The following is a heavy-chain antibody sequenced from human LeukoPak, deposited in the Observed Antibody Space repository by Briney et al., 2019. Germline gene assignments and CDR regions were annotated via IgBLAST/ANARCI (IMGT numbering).Heavy chain of an antibody. V-gene: IGHV1-18*01. Sequence: ASVKVSCKASGYTFTSYGISWVLQAPGQGLEWMGWISAYNGNTNYAQKLQGRVTMTTDASTSTAYMELRSLRSDDTAVYYCARNLIVAGAFDIWGQGTMVTVSS. J-gene: IGHJ3*02. D-gene: IGHD5-12*01. CDR1: GYTFTSYG. CDR2: ISAYNGNT. CDR3: ARNLIVAGAFDI.